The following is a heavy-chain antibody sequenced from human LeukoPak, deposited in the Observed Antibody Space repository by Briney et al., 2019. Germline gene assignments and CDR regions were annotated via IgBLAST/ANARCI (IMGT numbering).Heavy chain of an antibody. J-gene: IGHJ3*02. V-gene: IGHV3-48*03. CDR2: IGGGGSTI. D-gene: IGHD1-1*01. Sequence: GGSLRLSCVASGFTFSTYEMNWVRAAPGKGLEWVSYIGGGGSTIYYADTVKGRYTISRDNAKNSLYLQINRLRGEDTGVYYCARDYLVGGTDAFDIWGQGTMVTVSS. CDR1: GFTFSTYE. CDR3: ARDYLVGGTDAFDI.